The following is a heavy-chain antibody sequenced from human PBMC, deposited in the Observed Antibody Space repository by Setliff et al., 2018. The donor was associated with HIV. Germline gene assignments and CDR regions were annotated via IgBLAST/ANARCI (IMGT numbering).Heavy chain of an antibody. CDR2: ISNDGTRT. Sequence: PGGSLRLSCAASGFTFSSYWMHWVRQAPGKGLVWVSHISNDGTRTNYADSVKGRFSISSDNAKNTLYLQMNNLRAEDTAVYYCVTSPTIVSRWGQGTLVTVSS. CDR1: GFTFSSYW. J-gene: IGHJ4*02. V-gene: IGHV3-74*01. D-gene: IGHD4-4*01. CDR3: VTSPTIVSR.